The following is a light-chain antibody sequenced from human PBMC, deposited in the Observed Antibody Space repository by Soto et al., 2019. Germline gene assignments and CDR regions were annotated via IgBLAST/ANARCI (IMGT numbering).Light chain of an antibody. V-gene: IGKV1-39*01. CDR3: QQSYSTPYT. J-gene: IGKJ2*01. CDR1: QSISNY. Sequence: DIKMTQSPSSLSVSVGDRVTITCRASQSISNYLNWYQQTPGKAPKLLIYASFNLQSGVPSRFSGSGFGTDFTLIISSLEPEDFATYYCQQSYSTPYTFGQGTKLEIK. CDR2: ASF.